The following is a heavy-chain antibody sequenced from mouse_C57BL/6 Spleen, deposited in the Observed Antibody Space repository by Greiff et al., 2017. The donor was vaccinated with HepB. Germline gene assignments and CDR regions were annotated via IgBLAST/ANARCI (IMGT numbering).Heavy chain of an antibody. CDR3: ASGDYEKDYFDY. J-gene: IGHJ2*01. CDR1: GFSLTSYG. CDR2: IWSGGST. Sequence: VQLQQSGPGLVQPSQSLSITCTVSGFSLTSYGVHWVRQSPGKGLEWLGVIWSGGSTDYNAAFISRLSISKDNSKSQVFFKMNSLQADDTAIYYCASGDYEKDYFDYWGQGTTLTVSS. D-gene: IGHD2-4*01. V-gene: IGHV2-2*01.